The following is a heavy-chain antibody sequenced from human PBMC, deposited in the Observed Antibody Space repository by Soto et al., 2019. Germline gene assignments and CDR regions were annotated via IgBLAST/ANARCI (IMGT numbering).Heavy chain of an antibody. CDR1: GFTFSSYA. D-gene: IGHD2-8*01. V-gene: IGHV3-23*01. CDR2: ISGGGHNT. Sequence: EVQLLESGGGLVQPGGSLRLTCAASGFTFSSYAISWIRLSPGKGLEWVSVISGGGHNTYYTPSVKGRFTISRDDFKNTLYLQMNSLRTEDTAMYYCAKLGDFVVLPAGILDYWGPGTLVTVSS. J-gene: IGHJ4*02. CDR3: AKLGDFVVLPAGILDY.